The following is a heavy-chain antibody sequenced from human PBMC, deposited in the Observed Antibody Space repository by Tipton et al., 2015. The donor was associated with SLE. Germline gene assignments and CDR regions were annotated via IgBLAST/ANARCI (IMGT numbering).Heavy chain of an antibody. J-gene: IGHJ2*01. CDR1: GGSISSGGYS. Sequence: TLSLTCAVSGGSISSGGYSWSWIRQPPGKGLEWIGYIYHSGSTYYNPSLKSRVTISVDRSKNQFSLKLSSVTAADTAVYYCARGWDYTERYRYFDLWGRGTLVTVSS. V-gene: IGHV4-30-2*01. D-gene: IGHD2-2*02. CDR3: ARGWDYTERYRYFDL. CDR2: IYHSGST.